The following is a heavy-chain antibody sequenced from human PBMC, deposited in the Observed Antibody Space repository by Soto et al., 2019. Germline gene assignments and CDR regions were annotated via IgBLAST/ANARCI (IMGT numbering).Heavy chain of an antibody. J-gene: IGHJ5*02. CDR1: GFNFSISA. CDR2: ISARGFSR. CDR3: ARDPNGAKVTTTGECVDP. Sequence: PGGSLRLSCAGSGFNFSISAMNWVRQAPGKGLEWVSSISARGFSRYYADSVRGRFTISRDNSKNTLSLQMDSLRVEDTAVYYCARDPNGAKVTTTGECVDPWGQGTLVTVSS. D-gene: IGHD4-17*01. V-gene: IGHV3-23*01.